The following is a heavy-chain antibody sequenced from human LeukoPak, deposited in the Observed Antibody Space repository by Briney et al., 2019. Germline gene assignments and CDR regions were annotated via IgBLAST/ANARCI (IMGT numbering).Heavy chain of an antibody. J-gene: IGHJ5*02. Sequence: PGRSLRLSCAASGFTFSSYGMHWVRQAPGKGLEWVAVISYDGSNKYFADSVKGRFTISRDNSENTLYLQMNSLRAEDTAVYYCAKGANYYDSSGLNWFDPWGQGTLVTVSS. D-gene: IGHD3-22*01. V-gene: IGHV3-30*18. CDR1: GFTFSSYG. CDR2: ISYDGSNK. CDR3: AKGANYYDSSGLNWFDP.